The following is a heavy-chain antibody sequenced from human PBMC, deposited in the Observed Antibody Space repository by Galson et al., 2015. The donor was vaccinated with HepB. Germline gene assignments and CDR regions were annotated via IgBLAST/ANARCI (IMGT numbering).Heavy chain of an antibody. CDR2: IYYSGST. CDR1: GGSVSCGSYY. CDR3: AGGVGGGTLAFDI. D-gene: IGHD2-15*01. Sequence: ETLSLTCTVSGGSVSCGSYYWSWIRQPPGKGLGWIGYIYYSGSTNYNLTLKDRVTISVDTTKNQFSLKLSSVNAADTAVYYCAGGVGGGTLAFDIWGQGTMVTVSS. V-gene: IGHV4-61*01. J-gene: IGHJ3*02.